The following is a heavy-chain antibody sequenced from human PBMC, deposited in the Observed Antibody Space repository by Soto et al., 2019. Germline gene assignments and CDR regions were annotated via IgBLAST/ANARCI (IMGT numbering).Heavy chain of an antibody. V-gene: IGHV5-51*01. CDR3: ARPGNDYDASFSPPGDY. CDR2: IYPGDSDT. J-gene: IGHJ4*02. D-gene: IGHD4-17*01. Sequence: PGESLKISCKGSGYSFTSYWIGWVRQMPGKGLEWMGIIYPGDSDTRYSPSFQGQVTISADKSISTAYLQWSSLKASDTAIYYCARPGNDYDASFSPPGDYWGQGTLVTVSS. CDR1: GYSFTSYW.